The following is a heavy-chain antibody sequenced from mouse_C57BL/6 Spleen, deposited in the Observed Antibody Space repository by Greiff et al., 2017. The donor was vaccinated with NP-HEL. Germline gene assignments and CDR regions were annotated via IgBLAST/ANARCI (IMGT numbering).Heavy chain of an antibody. V-gene: IGHV5-9-1*02. CDR2: ISSGGDYI. CDR1: GFTFSSYA. CDR3: TRDITTVVAFDY. D-gene: IGHD1-1*01. J-gene: IGHJ2*01. Sequence: EVQLVESGEGLVKPGGSLKLSCAASGFTFSSYAMSWVRQTPEKRLEWVAYISSGGDYIYYADTVKGRVTISRDNARNTLYLQMSSLKSEDTAMYYCTRDITTVVAFDYWGQGTTLTVSS.